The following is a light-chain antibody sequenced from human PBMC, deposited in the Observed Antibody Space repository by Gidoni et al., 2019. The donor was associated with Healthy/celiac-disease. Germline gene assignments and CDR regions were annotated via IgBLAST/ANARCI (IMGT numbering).Light chain of an antibody. V-gene: IGKV3-20*01. CDR3: QQYGSSLGLFT. CDR1: QSVSSSY. J-gene: IGKJ3*01. Sequence: EIVLTQSPGTLSLSPGERATLSCRASQSVSSSYLAWYQPKPGQAPRLLIYGASSRATGIPDRFSGSGSGSAFTLPISRLEPEDFAVYYCQQYGSSLGLFTFGPXTNVDIK. CDR2: GAS.